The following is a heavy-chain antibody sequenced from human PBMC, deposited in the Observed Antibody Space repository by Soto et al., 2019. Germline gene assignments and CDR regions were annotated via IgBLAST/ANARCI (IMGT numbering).Heavy chain of an antibody. D-gene: IGHD2-15*01. Sequence: EVQLVESGGGLVKPGGSLRLSCAASGFTFSSYSMNWVRQAPGKGLEWVPSISSSSSYIYYADSVKGRFTISRDNAKNSLYLQMNSLRAEDTAVYYCARGGHCSGGSWYLLDYWGQGTLVTVSS. CDR1: GFTFSSYS. J-gene: IGHJ4*02. CDR2: ISSSSSYI. CDR3: ARGGHCSGGSWYLLDY. V-gene: IGHV3-21*01.